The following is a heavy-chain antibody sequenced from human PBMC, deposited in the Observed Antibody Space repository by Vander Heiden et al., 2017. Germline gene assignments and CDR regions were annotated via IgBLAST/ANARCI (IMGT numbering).Heavy chain of an antibody. J-gene: IGHJ4*02. CDR3: ARGRSYYDFWSGNNY. V-gene: IGHV4-34*01. CDR1: GGSFSGYY. Sequence: QVQLQQWGEGLLKPSETLSLTCAVYGGSFSGYYWSWIRQPPGKGLEWIGEINHSGSTNYNPSLKSRVTISVDTSKNQFSLKLSSVTAADTAVYYCARGRSYYDFWSGNNYWGQGTLVTVSS. CDR2: INHSGST. D-gene: IGHD3-3*01.